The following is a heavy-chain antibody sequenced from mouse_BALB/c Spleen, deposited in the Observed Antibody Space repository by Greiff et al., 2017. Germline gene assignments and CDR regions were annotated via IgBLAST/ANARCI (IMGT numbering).Heavy chain of an antibody. D-gene: IGHD1-2*01. CDR2: ISSGGGST. J-gene: IGHJ2*01. CDR3: ARHYYGPDY. CDR1: GFAFSSYD. Sequence: EVQLVESGGGLVKPGGSLKLSCAASGFAFSSYDMSWVRQTPEKRLEWVAYISSGGGSTYYPDTVKGRFTISRDNAKNTLYLQMSSLKSEDTAMYYCARHYYGPDYGGQGTTLTVSS. V-gene: IGHV5-12-1*01.